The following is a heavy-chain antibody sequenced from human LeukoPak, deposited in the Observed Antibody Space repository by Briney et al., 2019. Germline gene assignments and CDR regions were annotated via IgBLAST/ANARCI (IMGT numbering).Heavy chain of an antibody. J-gene: IGHJ6*03. CDR1: GFTFSDYY. D-gene: IGHD3-10*01. CDR3: ARNGLWFGELVYYYYYMDV. Sequence: PGGSLRLSCAASGFTFSDYYMSWIRQAPGKGLEWVSYISSSGSTIYYADSVKGRFTISGDNAKNSLYLQMNSLRAEDTAVYYCARNGLWFGELVYYYYYMDVWGKGTTVTVSS. CDR2: ISSSGSTI. V-gene: IGHV3-11*04.